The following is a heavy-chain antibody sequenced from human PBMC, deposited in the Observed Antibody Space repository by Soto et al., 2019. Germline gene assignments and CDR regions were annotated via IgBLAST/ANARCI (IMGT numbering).Heavy chain of an antibody. Sequence: AGGSLRLSCAASGFNFSSYAMSWVRQAPGKGLEWVSAISGSGGSTYYADSVKGRFTISRDNSKNTLYLQMNSLRAEDTAVYYCAKGFGTPRVGTRPGGYHFDYWGQGTLVTVSS. V-gene: IGHV3-23*01. J-gene: IGHJ4*02. CDR1: GFNFSSYA. CDR2: ISGSGGST. CDR3: AKGFGTPRVGTRPGGYHFDY. D-gene: IGHD3-16*01.